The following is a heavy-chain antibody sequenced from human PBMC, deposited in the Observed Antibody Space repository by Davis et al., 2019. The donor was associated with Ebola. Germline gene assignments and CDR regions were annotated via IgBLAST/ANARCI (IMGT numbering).Heavy chain of an antibody. Sequence: SVKVSCKASGGTFSSYAISWVRQAPGQGLEWMGEIIPIFGTANYAQKFQGRVTITADKSTSTAYMELSSLHQGPIGLPPGTLLQEHLWG. V-gene: IGHV1-69*06. CDR3: TLLQEHL. CDR1: GGTFSSYA. J-gene: IGHJ6*01. CDR2: IIPIFGTA.